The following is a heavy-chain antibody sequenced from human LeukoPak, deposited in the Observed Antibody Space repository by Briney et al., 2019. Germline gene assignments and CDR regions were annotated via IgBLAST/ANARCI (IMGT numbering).Heavy chain of an antibody. CDR2: IYYSGST. Sequence: PSETLSLTCTVSGGSISSYYWSWIRQPPGKGLEWIGYIYYSGSTNYNPSLKSRVTISVDTSKNQFSLKLSSVTAADTAVYYCASMVRGVISGASHFDYWGQGTLVTVSS. J-gene: IGHJ4*02. D-gene: IGHD3-10*01. CDR1: GGSISSYY. CDR3: ASMVRGVISGASHFDY. V-gene: IGHV4-59*01.